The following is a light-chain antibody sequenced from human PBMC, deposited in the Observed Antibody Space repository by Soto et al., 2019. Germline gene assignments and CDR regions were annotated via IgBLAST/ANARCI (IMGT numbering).Light chain of an antibody. V-gene: IGLV1-44*01. J-gene: IGLJ2*01. Sequence: LTQPPAASGTPGQRVTISCSGSSSNIGSNTVNWYQQLPGTAPKLLIYSNNQRPSGVPDRFSGSKSGTSASLAISGLQSEDEADYYCAAWGDSLNGPVFGGGTKLTVL. CDR1: SSNIGSNT. CDR3: AAWGDSLNGPV. CDR2: SNN.